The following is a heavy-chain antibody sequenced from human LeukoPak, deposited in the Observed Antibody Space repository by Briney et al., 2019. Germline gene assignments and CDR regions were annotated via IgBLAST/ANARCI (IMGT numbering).Heavy chain of an antibody. D-gene: IGHD6-6*01. CDR3: ARDFSSSSTVYYYYYMDV. Sequence: PSETLSLTCTVSGGSISSRTYYWGWIRQPPGKGLEWIGTIYYSGTTYYNPSLKSRVTISLDTSKNQFSLKLSSVTAADTAIYYCARDFSSSSTVYYYYYMDVWGKGTTVTMSS. V-gene: IGHV4-39*07. CDR1: GGSISSRTYY. J-gene: IGHJ6*03. CDR2: IYYSGTT.